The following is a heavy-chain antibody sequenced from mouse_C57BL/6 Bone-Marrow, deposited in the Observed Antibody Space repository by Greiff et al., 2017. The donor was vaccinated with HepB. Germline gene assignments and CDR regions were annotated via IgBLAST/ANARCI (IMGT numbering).Heavy chain of an antibody. CDR3: ARGALYYGYDGGYAMDY. CDR1: GYTFTSYW. J-gene: IGHJ4*01. V-gene: IGHV1-59*01. CDR2: IDPSDSYT. Sequence: QVQLQQPGAELVRPGTSVKLSCKASGYTFTSYWMHWVKQRPGQGLEWIGVIDPSDSYTNYNQKFKGKATLTVDTSSSTAYMRLSSLTSEDSAVYYCARGALYYGYDGGYAMDYWGQGTSVTVSS. D-gene: IGHD2-2*01.